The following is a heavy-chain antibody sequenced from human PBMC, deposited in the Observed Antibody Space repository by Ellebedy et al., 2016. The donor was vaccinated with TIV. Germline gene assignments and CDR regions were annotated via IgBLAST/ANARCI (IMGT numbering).Heavy chain of an antibody. J-gene: IGHJ3*02. V-gene: IGHV1-24*01. CDR2: FDPEDGET. Sequence: ASVKVSXKVSGYTLTELSMHWVRQAPGKGLEWMGGFDPEDGETIYAQKFQGRVTMTEDTSTDTAYMELSSLRSEDTAVYYCATCTNGVCQPPPVAFDIWGQGTMVTVSS. CDR1: GYTLTELS. D-gene: IGHD2-8*01. CDR3: ATCTNGVCQPPPVAFDI.